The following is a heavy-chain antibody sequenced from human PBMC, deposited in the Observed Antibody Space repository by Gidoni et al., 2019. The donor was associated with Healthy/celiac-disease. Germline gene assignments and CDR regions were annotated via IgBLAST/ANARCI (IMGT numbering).Heavy chain of an antibody. D-gene: IGHD3-3*01. CDR1: GLPFSSYW. Sequence: EVQLVESGGGLVQPGGSLRLSCAASGLPFSSYWMTWVRQAPGKGLEWFANIKQDGSEKYYVDSVKGRFTISRDNAKNSLYLQMNSLRAEDTAVYYCARGPSNYDFWSGYNNWFDPWGQGTLVTVSS. J-gene: IGHJ5*02. CDR3: ARGPSNYDFWSGYNNWFDP. CDR2: IKQDGSEK. V-gene: IGHV3-7*01.